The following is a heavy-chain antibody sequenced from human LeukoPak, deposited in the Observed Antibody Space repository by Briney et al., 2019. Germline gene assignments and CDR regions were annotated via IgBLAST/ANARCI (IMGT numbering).Heavy chain of an antibody. Sequence: SETLSLTCTVSGGSISSYYWSWLRQPAGKGLEWIGRIYTSGSTNYNPSLKSRVTMSVDTSKNQFSLKLSSVTAADTAVYYCARDDYWGDSSGGGYFDYWGQGTLVTVSS. J-gene: IGHJ4*02. CDR1: GGSISSYY. CDR2: IYTSGST. V-gene: IGHV4-4*07. CDR3: ARDDYWGDSSGGGYFDY. D-gene: IGHD6-19*01.